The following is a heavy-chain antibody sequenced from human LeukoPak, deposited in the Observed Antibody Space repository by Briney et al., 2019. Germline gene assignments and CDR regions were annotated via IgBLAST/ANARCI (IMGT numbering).Heavy chain of an antibody. CDR3: ARLRNYYDRSGYKQLWFDP. Sequence: PSETLSLTCTVSGCSISSYHWSWIRQPPGKGLEWIGNMYYSGSTNYNPSLRSRVTISVDTSKNQFSLKLSSVTAADTAVYYCARLRNYYDRSGYKQLWFDPWGQGTLVTVSS. J-gene: IGHJ5*02. V-gene: IGHV4-59*01. CDR2: MYYSGST. CDR1: GCSISSYH. D-gene: IGHD3-22*01.